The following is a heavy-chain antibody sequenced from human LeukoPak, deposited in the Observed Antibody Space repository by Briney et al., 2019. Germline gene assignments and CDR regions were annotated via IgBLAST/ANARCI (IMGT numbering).Heavy chain of an antibody. Sequence: PSETLSLTCTVSGGSISSYYWSWIRQPPGKGLEWIGYIYYSGSTNYNPSLKGRVTISVDTSKNQFSLKLSSVTAADTAVYYCAGYNRYYFDYWGQGTLVTVSS. D-gene: IGHD1-1*01. CDR1: GGSISSYY. CDR3: AGYNRYYFDY. V-gene: IGHV4-59*01. CDR2: IYYSGST. J-gene: IGHJ4*02.